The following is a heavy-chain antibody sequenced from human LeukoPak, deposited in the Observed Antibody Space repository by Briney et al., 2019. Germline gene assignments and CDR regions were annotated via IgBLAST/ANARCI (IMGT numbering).Heavy chain of an antibody. Sequence: ASVKVSCKASGYTFTSYAMHWVRQAPGQRLEWMGWINAGNGNTKYSQKFQGRVTITRDTSASTAYMELSSLRSEDTAVYYCARDPIPKTYSSSSASFDYWGQGTLVTVSS. D-gene: IGHD6-13*01. CDR3: ARDPIPKTYSSSSASFDY. V-gene: IGHV1-3*01. J-gene: IGHJ4*02. CDR1: GYTFTSYA. CDR2: INAGNGNT.